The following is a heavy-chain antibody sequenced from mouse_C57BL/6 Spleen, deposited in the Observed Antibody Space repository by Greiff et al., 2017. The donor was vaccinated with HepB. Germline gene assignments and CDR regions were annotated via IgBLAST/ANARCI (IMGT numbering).Heavy chain of an antibody. CDR3: ARHGSYAMDY. CDR1: GFTFSDYG. Sequence: EVHLVESGGGLVKPGGSLKLSCAASGFTFSDYGMHWVRQAPEKGLEWVAYISSGSSTIYYADTVKGRFTISRDNAKNPRFLQMTSLRSEDTAMYYCARHGSYAMDYWGQGTSVTVSS. J-gene: IGHJ4*01. V-gene: IGHV5-17*01. CDR2: ISSGSSTI.